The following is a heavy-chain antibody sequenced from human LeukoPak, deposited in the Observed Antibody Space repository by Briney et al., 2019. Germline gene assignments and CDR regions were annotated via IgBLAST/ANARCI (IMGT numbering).Heavy chain of an antibody. D-gene: IGHD5-18*01. J-gene: IGHJ4*02. CDR2: INPNSGGT. CDR1: GYTFTGYY. V-gene: IGHV1-2*02. Sequence: GASVKVSCKASGYTFTGYYMHWVRQAPGQGLEWMGWINPNSGGTNYAQKFQGRVTMTRDTSISTAYMELSRLRSDDTAVYYCARDRYSYGRIRGIPGYWGQGTLVTVSS. CDR3: ARDRYSYGRIRGIPGY.